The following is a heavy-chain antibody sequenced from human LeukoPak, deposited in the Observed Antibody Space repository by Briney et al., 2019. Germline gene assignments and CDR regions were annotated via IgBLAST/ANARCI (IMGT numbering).Heavy chain of an antibody. CDR1: GFTFSGYA. CDR2: IKQDGSDK. D-gene: IGHD5-18*01. J-gene: IGHJ4*02. CDR3: SRGPLPVTYSYDY. Sequence: GGSLRLSCAASGFTFSGYAMHWVRQAPGKGLEWVANIKQDGSDKKYVDSVKGRFTISRDNAKNSLYLQMNSLRADDTAVYYCSRGPLPVTYSYDYWGQGTLVTVSS. V-gene: IGHV3-7*04.